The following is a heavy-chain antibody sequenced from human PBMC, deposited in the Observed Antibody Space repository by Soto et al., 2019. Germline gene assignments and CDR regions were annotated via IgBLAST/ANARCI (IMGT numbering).Heavy chain of an antibody. V-gene: IGHV3-11*01. Sequence: GGSLRLSCAASGFTFSDYYMSWIRQAPGKGLEWVSYISSSGSTIYYADSVKGRFTISRDNAKNSLYLQMNSLRAEDTAVYYCARDLYYGSGRHAFDIWGQGTMVTVSS. J-gene: IGHJ3*02. CDR3: ARDLYYGSGRHAFDI. CDR2: ISSSGSTI. CDR1: GFTFSDYY. D-gene: IGHD3-10*01.